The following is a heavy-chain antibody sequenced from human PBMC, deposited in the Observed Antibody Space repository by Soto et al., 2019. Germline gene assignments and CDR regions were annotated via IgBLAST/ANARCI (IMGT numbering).Heavy chain of an antibody. CDR3: AKDHTDVLRFLEWLLYEDY. V-gene: IGHV3-23*01. J-gene: IGHJ4*02. Sequence: EVQLLESGGGLVQPGGSLRLSCAAAGFTFTNYAMTWVRQAPGKGLEWVSTIGGSGASTFYADSVKCRFTISRGNFKNTLYLQMNSLRAEDTAVYYCAKDHTDVLRFLEWLLYEDYWGQGTLVTVSS. CDR1: GFTFTNYA. D-gene: IGHD3-3*01. CDR2: IGGSGAST.